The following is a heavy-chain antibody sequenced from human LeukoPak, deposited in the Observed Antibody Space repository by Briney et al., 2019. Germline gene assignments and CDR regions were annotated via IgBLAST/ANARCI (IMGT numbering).Heavy chain of an antibody. CDR3: AKDPVEKSVLMVYTMGDWFDP. D-gene: IGHD2-8*01. Sequence: PGGSLRLSCAASGVTFSNYAMNWVRQAPGKGLEWVSSISSSSTYIYYADSVKGRFTISRDNAKNSLYLQMNSLRAEDTAVYYCAKDPVEKSVLMVYTMGDWFDPWGQGTLVTVSS. V-gene: IGHV3-21*01. CDR1: GVTFSNYA. CDR2: ISSSSTYI. J-gene: IGHJ5*02.